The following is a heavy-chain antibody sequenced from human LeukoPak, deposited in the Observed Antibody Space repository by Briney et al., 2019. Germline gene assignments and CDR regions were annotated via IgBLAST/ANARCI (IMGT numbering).Heavy chain of an antibody. CDR3: ARLIPAAMEAVTNDY. CDR1: GYTFTSYG. D-gene: IGHD2-2*01. CDR2: ISAYNGNT. V-gene: IGHV1-18*01. J-gene: IGHJ4*02. Sequence: ASVKVSCKASGYTFTSYGISWVRQAPGQGLEWMGWISAYNGNTNYAQKLQGRVTMTTDTSTSTAYMELRSLRSDDTAVYYCARLIPAAMEAVTNDYWGQGTLVTVSS.